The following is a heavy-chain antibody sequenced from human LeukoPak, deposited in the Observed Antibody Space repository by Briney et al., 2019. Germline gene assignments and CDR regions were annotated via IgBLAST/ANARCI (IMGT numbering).Heavy chain of an antibody. CDR1: GFTFSSYA. CDR3: AKDRSSGWFYPSFDY. CDR2: ISGSGGST. V-gene: IGHV3-23*01. D-gene: IGHD6-19*01. J-gene: IGHJ4*02. Sequence: GGSLRLSCAVSGFTFSSYAMNWVRQPPGKGLEWVSTISGSGGSTYYADSVKGRFTISRDKSKNTLYLQMNSLRAEDTAVYYCAKDRSSGWFYPSFDYWGQGTLVTVSS.